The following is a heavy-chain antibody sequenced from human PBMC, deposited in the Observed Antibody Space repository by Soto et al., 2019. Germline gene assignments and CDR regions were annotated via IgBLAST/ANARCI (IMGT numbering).Heavy chain of an antibody. D-gene: IGHD2-15*01. Sequence: QLQLQESGPGLVKPSETLSLTCTVSGGSISSSSYYWGWIRQPPGKGLEWIGSIYYSGSTYYNPSLKSRVPISVDTSKNQFSLKLSSVTAADTAVYYCARQAAGDIVVVVAATRGAFDIWGQGTMVTVSS. CDR3: ARQAAGDIVVVVAATRGAFDI. V-gene: IGHV4-39*01. J-gene: IGHJ3*02. CDR2: IYYSGST. CDR1: GGSISSSSYY.